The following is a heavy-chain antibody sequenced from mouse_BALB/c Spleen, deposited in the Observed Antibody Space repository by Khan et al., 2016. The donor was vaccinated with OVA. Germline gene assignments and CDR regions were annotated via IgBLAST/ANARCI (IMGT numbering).Heavy chain of an antibody. Sequence: EVQLQESGPGLVKPSQSLSLTCTVTGYSITSNYAWNWIRQLRGNKLEWMGYISYSDSTSYNPSLKSRISITRDTSKNQFFLQLNPVTTEDTATYYCARGNYYGYAMDYWGQGTSVTVSS. CDR2: ISYSDST. D-gene: IGHD1-1*01. J-gene: IGHJ4*01. CDR1: GYSITSNYA. CDR3: ARGNYYGYAMDY. V-gene: IGHV3-2*02.